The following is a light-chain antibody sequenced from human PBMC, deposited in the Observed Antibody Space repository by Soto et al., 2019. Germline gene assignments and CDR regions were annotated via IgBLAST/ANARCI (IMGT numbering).Light chain of an antibody. Sequence: QSALTQPASVSGSPGQSITISCTGTSSDVGRYNLVSWYQHHPGEAPKLMIYEGTKRPSGVSHRFSGSKSGNTASLTISGLQPEDEADYYCCSYTGSVILGGGTQLTVL. CDR3: CSYTGSVI. J-gene: IGLJ2*01. V-gene: IGLV2-23*01. CDR2: EGT. CDR1: SSDVGRYNL.